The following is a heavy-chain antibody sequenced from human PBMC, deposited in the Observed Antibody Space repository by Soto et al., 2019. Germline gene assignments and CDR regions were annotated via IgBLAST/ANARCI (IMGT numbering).Heavy chain of an antibody. D-gene: IGHD6-19*01. CDR3: AREDLSSNGLVRALPFDY. J-gene: IGHJ4*02. V-gene: IGHV1-18*01. CDR1: GYTFTSYG. Sequence: GASVKVSCKASGYTFTSYGISWVRQAPGQGLEWMGWISAYNGNTNYAQKLQGRVTMTTDTSTSTAYMELRSLRSDDTAVYYCAREDLSSNGLVRALPFDYWGQGSLVTVSS. CDR2: ISAYNGNT.